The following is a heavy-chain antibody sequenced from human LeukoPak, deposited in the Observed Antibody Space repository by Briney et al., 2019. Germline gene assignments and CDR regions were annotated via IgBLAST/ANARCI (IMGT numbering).Heavy chain of an antibody. CDR1: GFTFNSYW. Sequence: PGGSLRLSCAASGFTFNSYWMSWVRQAPGKRLEWVANINQDGSEKYYVDSVKGRFTISRDNAKKSLYLQMDSLRADDTAVYYCIPGHSGRSSPIIDTRFDYWGQGTLVTVSS. CDR3: IPGHSGRSSPIIDTRFDY. CDR2: INQDGSEK. D-gene: IGHD2-15*01. J-gene: IGHJ4*02. V-gene: IGHV3-7*01.